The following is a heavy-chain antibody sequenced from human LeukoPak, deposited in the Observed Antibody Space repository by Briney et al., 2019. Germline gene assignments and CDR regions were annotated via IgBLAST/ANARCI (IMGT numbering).Heavy chain of an antibody. J-gene: IGHJ4*02. CDR1: GFTFSSYS. Sequence: GGSLRLSCAAPGFTFSSYSMNWVRQAPGKGLEWVSSISSSSSYIYYADSVKGRFTIPRDNAKNSLYLQMNSLRAEDTAVYYCAREDSGSSPSEVDYWGQGTLVTVSS. CDR3: AREDSGSSPSEVDY. D-gene: IGHD1-26*01. CDR2: ISSSSSYI. V-gene: IGHV3-21*01.